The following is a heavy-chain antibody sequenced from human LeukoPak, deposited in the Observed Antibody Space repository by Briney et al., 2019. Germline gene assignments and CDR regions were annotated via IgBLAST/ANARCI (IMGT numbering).Heavy chain of an antibody. CDR3: AKDKASYYDFWSATGNWFDP. CDR1: GFTFDNYR. CDR2: ISWDGGST. Sequence: PGGSLRLSCAASGFTFDNYRMSWVRQAPGKGLEWVSLISWDGGSTYYADSVKGRFTISRDNSKNSLYLQMNSLRAEDTALYYCAKDKASYYDFWSATGNWFDPWGQGTLVTVSS. J-gene: IGHJ5*02. D-gene: IGHD3-3*01. V-gene: IGHV3-43D*03.